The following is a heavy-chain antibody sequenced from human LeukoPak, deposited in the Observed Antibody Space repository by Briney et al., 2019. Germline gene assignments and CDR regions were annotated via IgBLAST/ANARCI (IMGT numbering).Heavy chain of an antibody. V-gene: IGHV3-53*01. CDR2: IYSGGST. J-gene: IGHJ6*02. CDR3: ARVAARPRYYYYYGMDV. D-gene: IGHD6-6*01. Sequence: PGGSLRLSCAASGFPVSSNYMSWVRQAPGKGLEWVSVIYSGGSTYYADSVKGRFTISRDNSKNTLYLQMNSLRAEDTAVYYCARVAARPRYYYYYGMDVWGQGTTVTVSS. CDR1: GFPVSSNY.